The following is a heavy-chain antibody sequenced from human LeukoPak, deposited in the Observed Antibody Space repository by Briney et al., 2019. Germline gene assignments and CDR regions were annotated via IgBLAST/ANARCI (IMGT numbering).Heavy chain of an antibody. CDR2: ISGSGGST. V-gene: IGHV3-23*01. CDR3: AKRPRGNYLDPFDY. D-gene: IGHD3-10*01. Sequence: GGSLRLSCAASGFTFSSFAMSWVRQAPGKGLEWVSGISGSGGSTYYADSVKGRFTISRDNSKNRLYLQMNSLRAEDTAVYYCAKRPRGNYLDPFDYWGQGTLVTVSS. J-gene: IGHJ4*02. CDR1: GFTFSSFA.